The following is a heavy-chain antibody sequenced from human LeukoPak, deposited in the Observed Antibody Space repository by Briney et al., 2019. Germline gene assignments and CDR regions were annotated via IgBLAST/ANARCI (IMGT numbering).Heavy chain of an antibody. CDR1: GFTFSSYE. CDR2: ISGGSTTI. J-gene: IGHJ5*02. V-gene: IGHV3-48*03. D-gene: IGHD3-9*01. CDR3: ARAPTKFRRDWFDP. Sequence: GGSLRLSCAASGFTFSSYEMNWVRQAPGKGLEWVSYISGGSTTIYYADSVKGRFTISRDNAKNSLYLQMNSLRAEDTAVYYCARAPTKFRRDWFDPWGQGTLVTVSS.